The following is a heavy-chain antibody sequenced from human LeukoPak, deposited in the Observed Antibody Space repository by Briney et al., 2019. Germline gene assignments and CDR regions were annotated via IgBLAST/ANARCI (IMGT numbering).Heavy chain of an antibody. J-gene: IGHJ4*02. CDR1: GYTFSGHY. CDR2: INPKSGAT. D-gene: IGHD6-13*01. V-gene: IGHV1-2*02. Sequence: ASVKVSCKTSGYTFSGHYMHWVRQAPGQGLEWMGWINPKSGATNYAQKFRGRVTMTMETSISTAYMDLSGLRSDDTAVYYCASPGADSSSWDYWGQGTLVTVSS. CDR3: ASPGADSSSWDY.